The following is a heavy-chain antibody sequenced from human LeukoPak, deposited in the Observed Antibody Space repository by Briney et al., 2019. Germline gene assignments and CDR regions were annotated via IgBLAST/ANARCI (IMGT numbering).Heavy chain of an antibody. Sequence: GASVKVSCKASGYTFTSYGISWVRQAPGQGLEWMGWISADNGITNYVQKLQGRVTMTTDTSTSTVYMELRSLRSDDTAVYYCARTGPTYSSGWSGGIDYWGQGTLVTVSS. J-gene: IGHJ4*02. CDR1: GYTFTSYG. D-gene: IGHD6-19*01. CDR2: ISADNGIT. CDR3: ARTGPTYSSGWSGGIDY. V-gene: IGHV1-18*01.